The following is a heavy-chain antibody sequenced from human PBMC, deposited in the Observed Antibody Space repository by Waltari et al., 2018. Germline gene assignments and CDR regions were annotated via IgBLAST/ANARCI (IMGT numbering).Heavy chain of an antibody. V-gene: IGHV4-39*01. D-gene: IGHD3-3*01. CDR3: ARLYYDFLSWFDP. Sequence: QLQLQESGPGLVKPSETLSLTCTVSGGSISSSSYYWGWIRQPPGKGLEWIGSIYHSGRTYNNPSLKRRVTISVDTSKNQFSLKLSSVTAADTAMYYCARLYYDFLSWFDPWGQGTLVTVSS. J-gene: IGHJ5*02. CDR2: IYHSGRT. CDR1: GGSISSSSYY.